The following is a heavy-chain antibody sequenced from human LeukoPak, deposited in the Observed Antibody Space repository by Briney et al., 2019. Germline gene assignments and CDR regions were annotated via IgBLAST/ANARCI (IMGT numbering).Heavy chain of an antibody. CDR1: GFTFSSYS. V-gene: IGHV3-21*01. CDR2: ISSSSSYI. CDR3: ARDGGSGYADY. J-gene: IGHJ4*02. Sequence: GGSLRLSCAASGFTFSSYSMNWVRQAPGRGLEWVSSISSSSSYIYYADSVKGRFTISRDNAKNSLYLQMNSLRAEDTAVYYCARDGGSGYADYWGQGTLVTVSS. D-gene: IGHD3-22*01.